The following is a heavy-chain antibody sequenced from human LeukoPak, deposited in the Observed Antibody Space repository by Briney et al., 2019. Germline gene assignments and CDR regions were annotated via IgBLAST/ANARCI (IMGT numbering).Heavy chain of an antibody. Sequence: PGRSLRLSCSASGFTFSNYAMHWVRQAPGKGLEYVSDISSNGGITYYADSVKGRFTVSRDNSKNMLYLQMNSLRAEDTAVYYCARDPVGAIGYGMDVWGQGTTVTVSS. J-gene: IGHJ6*02. CDR3: ARDPVGAIGYGMDV. CDR1: GFTFSNYA. D-gene: IGHD1-26*01. CDR2: ISSNGGIT. V-gene: IGHV3-64*04.